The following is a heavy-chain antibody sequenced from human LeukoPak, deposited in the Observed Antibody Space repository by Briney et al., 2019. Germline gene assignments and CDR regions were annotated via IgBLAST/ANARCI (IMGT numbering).Heavy chain of an antibody. J-gene: IGHJ3*02. Sequence: GGSLRLSCAASGFTFSGYWMHWVRQAPEKGLVWVSRINSDGRSTSYADSVKGRFTISRDNAKNSLYLQMNSLRAEDTAVYYCVRGYCSGGSCHARAFDIWGQGTMVTVSS. V-gene: IGHV3-74*01. D-gene: IGHD2-15*01. CDR2: INSDGRST. CDR3: VRGYCSGGSCHARAFDI. CDR1: GFTFSGYW.